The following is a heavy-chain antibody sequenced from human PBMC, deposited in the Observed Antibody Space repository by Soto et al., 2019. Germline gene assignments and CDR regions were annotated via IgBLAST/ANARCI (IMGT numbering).Heavy chain of an antibody. V-gene: IGHV3-23*01. Sequence: GGSLRLSCAASGFTFSSYAMIWVRQAPGKGLEWVSAISGSGGSTYYADSVKGRFTISRDNSKNTLYLQMNSLRAEDTAVYYCAKDRDRVGATRYFDYWGQGTLVTVSS. CDR1: GFTFSSYA. D-gene: IGHD1-26*01. J-gene: IGHJ4*02. CDR3: AKDRDRVGATRYFDY. CDR2: ISGSGGST.